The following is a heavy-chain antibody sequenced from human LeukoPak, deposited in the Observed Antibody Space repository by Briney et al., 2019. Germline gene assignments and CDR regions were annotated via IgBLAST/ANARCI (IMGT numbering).Heavy chain of an antibody. J-gene: IGHJ6*02. Sequence: GGSLRLSCAASGFXFSSYAISWVRQAPGKGLEWVSAISGSGGSTYYADSVKGRFTISRDNSKNTLYLQMNSLRAEDTAVYYCAKGYYYYYYGMDVWGQGTTVTVSS. CDR3: AKGYYYYYYGMDV. V-gene: IGHV3-23*01. CDR1: GFXFSSYA. CDR2: ISGSGGST.